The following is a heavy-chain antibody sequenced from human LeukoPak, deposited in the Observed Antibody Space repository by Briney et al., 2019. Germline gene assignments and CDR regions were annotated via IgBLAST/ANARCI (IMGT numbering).Heavy chain of an antibody. J-gene: IGHJ6*02. D-gene: IGHD6-19*01. CDR1: GYTFTSYY. CDR3: ARDIPYSSGWAYYYYYGMDV. CDR2: INPSGGST. Sequence: ALVKVSCTASGYTFTSYYMHWVRQAPGQGLEWMGIINPSGGSTNYAQKFQGRVTMTRDTSTSTVYMELSSLRSEDTAVYYCARDIPYSSGWAYYYYYGMDVWGQGTTVTVSS. V-gene: IGHV1-46*01.